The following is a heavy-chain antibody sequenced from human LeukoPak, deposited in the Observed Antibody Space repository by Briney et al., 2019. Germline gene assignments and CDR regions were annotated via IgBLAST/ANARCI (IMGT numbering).Heavy chain of an antibody. CDR3: AKDDAWLQFGD. CDR1: GFTFSRHG. V-gene: IGHV3-23*01. Sequence: GGSLRLSCAASGFTFSRHGMNWVRQAPGKGLEWVSGISPNGVITYYADSVKGRFTISRDNSKGTVYLQMNSLRPEDTAVYYCAKDDAWLQFGDWGRGTLVIVSS. CDR2: ISPNGVIT. D-gene: IGHD5-24*01. J-gene: IGHJ4*02.